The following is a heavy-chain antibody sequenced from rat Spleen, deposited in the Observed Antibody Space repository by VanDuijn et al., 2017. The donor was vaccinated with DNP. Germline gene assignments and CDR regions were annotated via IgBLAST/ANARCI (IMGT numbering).Heavy chain of an antibody. CDR3: ASLTVWGHYFDY. D-gene: IGHD5-1*01. CDR2: VTFDDSRT. J-gene: IGHJ2*01. V-gene: IGHV5-17*01. Sequence: EVQLVESGGGLVQPGRSLKLSCTASGFTFSDYAMAWVRQAPKKGLEWVATVTFDDSRTYYRDSVKGRFTISRDNAKSALYLQMDSLRSEDTATYYCASLTVWGHYFDYWGRGVMVTVSS. CDR1: GFTFSDYA.